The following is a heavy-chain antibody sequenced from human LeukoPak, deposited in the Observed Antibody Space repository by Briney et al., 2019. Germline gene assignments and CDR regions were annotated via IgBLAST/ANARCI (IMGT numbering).Heavy chain of an antibody. CDR2: INAGNGNT. CDR3: ARDLLYGYSSGWGY. V-gene: IGHV1-3*01. J-gene: IGHJ4*02. CDR1: GYTFTSYA. D-gene: IGHD6-19*01. Sequence: ASVKVSCKASGYTFTSYAMHWVRQAPGQRLEWMGWINAGNGNTKYSQKFQGRVTITRDTSASTAYMELSSLRSEDTAVYYCARDLLYGYSSGWGYWGQGTLVTVSS.